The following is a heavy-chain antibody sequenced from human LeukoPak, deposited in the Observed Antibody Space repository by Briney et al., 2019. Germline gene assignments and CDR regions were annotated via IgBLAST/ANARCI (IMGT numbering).Heavy chain of an antibody. V-gene: IGHV3-49*04. CDR3: TRCDYGDYGHQPPAMDY. CDR2: IRSKAYSGTT. J-gene: IGHJ4*02. Sequence: AGGSLRLSCTGSGFTFGDYPMTWVRQAPGKGLEWVGFIRSKAYSGTTEYAASVQGRFIISRDDSKSIVYLQMNSLKTEDTAVYYCTRCDYGDYGHQPPAMDYWGQGTLVSVSS. CDR1: GFTFGDYP. D-gene: IGHD4-17*01.